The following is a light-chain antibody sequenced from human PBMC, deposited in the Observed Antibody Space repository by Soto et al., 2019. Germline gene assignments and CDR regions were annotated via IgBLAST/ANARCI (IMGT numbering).Light chain of an antibody. V-gene: IGKV1-39*01. J-gene: IGKJ1*01. Sequence: IQMTQSPSSLSASVGDRVTITCRASHSIRSYLNWYQQRPGKAPNLLIYDPTRLHSGVPPRFSGSGYGTDVTLTITSLQLEDFATYYCQQSDVSPRTLGQGTKVDIK. CDR3: QQSDVSPRT. CDR2: DPT. CDR1: HSIRSY.